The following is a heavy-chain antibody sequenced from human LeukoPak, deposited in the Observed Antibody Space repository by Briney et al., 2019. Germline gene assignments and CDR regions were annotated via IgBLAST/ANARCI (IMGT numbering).Heavy chain of an antibody. J-gene: IGHJ4*02. Sequence: SVKVSCKASGGTFSSYAISWVRQAPGQGLEWMGRIIPIFGTANYAQKFQGRVTITTDESTSTVYMELSSLRSEDTAVYYCARGPDVDYYDSSEGYYFDYWGQGTLVTVSS. D-gene: IGHD3-22*01. CDR2: IIPIFGTA. CDR3: ARGPDVDYYDSSEGYYFDY. V-gene: IGHV1-69*05. CDR1: GGTFSSYA.